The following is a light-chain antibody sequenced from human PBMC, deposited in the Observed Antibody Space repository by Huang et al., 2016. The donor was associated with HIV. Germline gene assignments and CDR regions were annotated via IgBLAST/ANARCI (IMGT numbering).Light chain of an antibody. Sequence: DIVMTQSPDSLAVSLGERATINCKSSQSILDNSKNKNYLAWYQQKQGRPPKLLLYWASTRESGVPDPFSGGGAWTDVSLTISSLQAEDVSIYYCRQYYSTPGFTFGPGTKVDIK. CDR2: WAS. CDR1: QSILDNSKNKNY. J-gene: IGKJ3*01. CDR3: RQYYSTPGFT. V-gene: IGKV4-1*01.